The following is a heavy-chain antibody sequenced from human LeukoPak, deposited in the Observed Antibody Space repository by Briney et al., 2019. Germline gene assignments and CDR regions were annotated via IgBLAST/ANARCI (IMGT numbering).Heavy chain of an antibody. V-gene: IGHV1-69*05. CDR2: IIPIFGTA. CDR1: GGSFSSFV. D-gene: IGHD3-22*01. J-gene: IGHJ6*02. Sequence: SVKVSCKASGGSFSSFVITWVRQAPGQGLEWMGGIIPIFGTANYAQKFQGRVTITTDESTSTAYMELSSLRSEDTAVYYCASDHPFSSGYYYYYYGMDVWGQGTTVTVSS. CDR3: ASDHPFSSGYYYYYYGMDV.